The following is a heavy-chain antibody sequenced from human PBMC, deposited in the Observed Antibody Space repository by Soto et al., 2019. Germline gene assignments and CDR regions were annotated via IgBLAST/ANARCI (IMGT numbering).Heavy chain of an antibody. V-gene: IGHV1-18*04. CDR2: ISAYNGNT. D-gene: IGHD3-22*01. CDR3: ARSYYDSSGYRRFDY. CDR1: GYTFTSYG. J-gene: IGHJ4*02. Sequence: QVQLVQSGAEVKKPGASVKVSCKASGYTFTSYGISWVRQAPGQGLEWMGWISAYNGNTNYAQKLQGRVTMTTDTSTSTAYRELRSLRSDDTAVYYCARSYYDSSGYRRFDYWGQGTLVTVSS.